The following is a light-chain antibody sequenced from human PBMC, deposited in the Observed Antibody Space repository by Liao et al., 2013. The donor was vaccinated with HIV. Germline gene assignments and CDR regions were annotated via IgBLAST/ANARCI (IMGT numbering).Light chain of an antibody. J-gene: IGLJ2*01. CDR3: QSTDSSATYIV. CDR2: EDT. CDR1: GLGDKY. V-gene: IGLV3-25*03. Sequence: SYEMTQPPSVSVSPGQTASVTCSGDGLGDKYVSWYQQRPGHSPILVIYEDTKRPSGIPERFSGSSSGTTVTLTISGVQAEDEADYYCQSTDSSATYIVFGGVTKLTVL.